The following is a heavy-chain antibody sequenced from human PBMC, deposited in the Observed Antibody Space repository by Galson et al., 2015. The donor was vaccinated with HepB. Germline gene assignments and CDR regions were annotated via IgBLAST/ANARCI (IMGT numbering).Heavy chain of an antibody. V-gene: IGHV3-53*01. CDR2: IYRGGST. D-gene: IGHD1-26*01. Sequence: SLRLSCAASGFTVSSNYMSWVRQAPGKGLEWVSGIYRGGSTYYADPVKGRFTISRDNAKNTLYLQMNSLRAEDTAVYYCARNSGIYYPLDYWGQGTLVTVSS. CDR1: GFTVSSNY. CDR3: ARNSGIYYPLDY. J-gene: IGHJ4*02.